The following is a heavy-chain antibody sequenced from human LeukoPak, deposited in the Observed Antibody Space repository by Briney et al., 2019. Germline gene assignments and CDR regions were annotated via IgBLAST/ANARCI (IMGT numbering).Heavy chain of an antibody. Sequence: PGGSLRLSCAASQFTFNRYWMRWVRQAPGKGLDWVANIKEDGSEKYYVDSLKGRFSISRDNAKTSLYMQMNSLRAEDAAVYYCAKQIVATIDAFDIWGQGTMVTVSS. D-gene: IGHD5-12*01. V-gene: IGHV3-7*03. CDR1: QFTFNRYW. CDR2: IKEDGSEK. CDR3: AKQIVATIDAFDI. J-gene: IGHJ3*02.